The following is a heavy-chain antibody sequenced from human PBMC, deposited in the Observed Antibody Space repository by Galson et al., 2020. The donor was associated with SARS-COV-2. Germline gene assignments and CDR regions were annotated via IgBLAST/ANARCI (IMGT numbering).Heavy chain of an antibody. CDR2: ISWNSGSI. CDR3: AKESTIWPGSRAFDI. CDR1: GFTFDDYA. J-gene: IGHJ3*02. V-gene: IGHV3-9*01. Sequence: GGSLRLSCAASGFTFDDYAMHWVRQAPGKGLEWVSGISWNSGSIGYADSVKGRFTISRDNAKNSLYLQMNSLRAEDTALYYCAKESTIWPGSRAFDIWGQGTMVTVSS. D-gene: IGHD3-9*01.